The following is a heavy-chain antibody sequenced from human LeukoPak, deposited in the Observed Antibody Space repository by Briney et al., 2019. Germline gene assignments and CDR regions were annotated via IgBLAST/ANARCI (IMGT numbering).Heavy chain of an antibody. CDR2: ISSSGGTS. D-gene: IGHD6-13*01. CDR3: ARGAYSSSWLNFDY. J-gene: IGHJ4*02. CDR1: GFTFSSYA. Sequence: GGSLRLSCAASGFTFSSYAMTWVRQAPGKGLEWVSFISSSGGTSYFADSVKGRFTISRDNSKNTLYVQMNSLRAEDTAVYYCARGAYSSSWLNFDYWGQGTLVTVSS. V-gene: IGHV3-23*01.